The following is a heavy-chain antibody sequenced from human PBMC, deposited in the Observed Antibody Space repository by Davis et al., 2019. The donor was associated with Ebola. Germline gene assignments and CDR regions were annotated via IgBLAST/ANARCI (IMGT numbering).Heavy chain of an antibody. Sequence: GESLKISCAASGFTFSNAWMSWVRQAPGKGLEWVGRIKSKTDGGTTDYAAPVKGRFTISRDDSKNTLYLQMNSLKTEVTAVYYCTTARERGYYDSSGYYYTYYYYYGMDVWGKGTTVTVSS. D-gene: IGHD3-22*01. CDR3: TTARERGYYDSSGYYYTYYYYYGMDV. CDR1: GFTFSNAW. CDR2: IKSKTDGGTT. J-gene: IGHJ6*04. V-gene: IGHV3-15*01.